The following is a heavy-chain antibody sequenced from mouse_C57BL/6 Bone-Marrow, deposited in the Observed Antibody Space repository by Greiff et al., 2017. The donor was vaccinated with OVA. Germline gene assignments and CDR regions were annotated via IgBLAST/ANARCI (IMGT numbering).Heavy chain of an antibody. D-gene: IGHD1-1*01. V-gene: IGHV1-69*01. CDR2: IDPSDSYT. J-gene: IGHJ1*03. CDR1: GYTFTSYW. Sequence: QLQQPGAELVMPGASVKLSCKASGYTFTSYWMHWVKQRPGQGLEWIGEIDPSDSYTNYNQKFKGKSTLTVDKSSSTAYMQLSSLTSEDSAVYYCARFTTVVPWYFDVWGTGTTVTVSS. CDR3: ARFTTVVPWYFDV.